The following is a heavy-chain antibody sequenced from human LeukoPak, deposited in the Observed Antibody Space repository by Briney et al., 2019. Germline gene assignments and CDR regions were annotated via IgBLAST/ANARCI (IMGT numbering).Heavy chain of an antibody. CDR3: ARGRYIAVSGGGSRYGLVY. D-gene: IGHD2-15*01. J-gene: IGHJ4*02. CDR2: INHSGST. Sequence: SQTLSLTCTVSGGSISSGGYYWSWIRQPPGKGLEWIGEINHSGSTNYNPSLKSRVTISVDTSKNQFSLKLSSVTAADTAVYYCARGRYIAVSGGGSRYGLVYWGQGTLVTVSS. V-gene: IGHV4-30-2*01. CDR1: GGSISSGGYY.